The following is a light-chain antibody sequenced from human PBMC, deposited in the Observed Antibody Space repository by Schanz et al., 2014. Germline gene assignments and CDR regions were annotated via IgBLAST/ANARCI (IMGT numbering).Light chain of an antibody. CDR2: AAS. CDR1: QSGSDSF. J-gene: IGKJ2*01. V-gene: IGKV3-11*01. Sequence: EIALTQSPGTLPLSPGERATLSCRASQSGSDSFLAWYQQKPGQGPRLLIYAASNRATGIPARFSGSGSGTDFTLTISSLEPEDFAVYYCQQRSNWPPTFGQGTKLEIK. CDR3: QQRSNWPPT.